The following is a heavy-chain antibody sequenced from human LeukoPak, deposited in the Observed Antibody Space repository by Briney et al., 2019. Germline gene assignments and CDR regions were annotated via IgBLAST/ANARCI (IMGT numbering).Heavy chain of an antibody. J-gene: IGHJ3*02. CDR3: AKSDSGYADAWDAFDI. V-gene: IGHV3-23*01. CDR2: ISGSGGST. Sequence: PGGSLRLSCAASGFTFSSYAMSWVRQAPGKGLEWVSAISGSGGSTYYADSVKGRFTISRDNSKNTLYLQMNSLRAEDTAVYYCAKSDSGYADAWDAFDIWGQGIMVTVSS. CDR1: GFTFSSYA. D-gene: IGHD5-12*01.